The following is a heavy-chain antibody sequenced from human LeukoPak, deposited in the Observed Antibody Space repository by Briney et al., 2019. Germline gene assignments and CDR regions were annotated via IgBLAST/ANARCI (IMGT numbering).Heavy chain of an antibody. Sequence: GGSLRLSCAASGFIFGDYNMNWVRQVPGKGLEWISYMSSTSTTLFYADSVKGRFTISRDNAKNSLYLQMNSLRAEDTAVYFCARVGNTGDAVIIPAAMGFDNWGQGTVVTVSS. D-gene: IGHD2-2*01. CDR1: GFIFGDYN. CDR2: MSSTSTTL. V-gene: IGHV3-48*01. J-gene: IGHJ4*02. CDR3: ARVGNTGDAVIIPAAMGFDN.